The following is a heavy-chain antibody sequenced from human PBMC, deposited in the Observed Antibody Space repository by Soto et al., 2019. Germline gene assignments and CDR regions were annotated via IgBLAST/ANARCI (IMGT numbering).Heavy chain of an antibody. CDR1: GYTFTSYG. J-gene: IGHJ4*02. V-gene: IGHV1-18*01. CDR3: ARGGIDYIWGSYRLSLYYFDY. D-gene: IGHD3-16*02. Sequence: ASVKVSCKASGYTFTSYGISWVRQAPGQGLEWMGWISAYNGNTNYAQKLQGRVTMTTDTSTSTAYMELRSLRSDDTAVYYCARGGIDYIWGSYRLSLYYFDYWGQGTLVTVS. CDR2: ISAYNGNT.